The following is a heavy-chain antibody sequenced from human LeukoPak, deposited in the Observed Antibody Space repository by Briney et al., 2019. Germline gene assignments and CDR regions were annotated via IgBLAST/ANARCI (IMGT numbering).Heavy chain of an antibody. CDR2: IYYSGST. CDR1: GASISSYY. J-gene: IGHJ4*02. CDR3: ARHSGYDWAMGYYFDY. Sequence: PSETLSLTCTVSGASISSYYWSWIRQPPGKGLEWIGYIYYSGSTNYNPSLKSRVTISVDTSKNQISLKLNSVTAADTAVYYCARHSGYDWAMGYYFDYWGQGTLVTVSS. D-gene: IGHD5-12*01. V-gene: IGHV4-59*08.